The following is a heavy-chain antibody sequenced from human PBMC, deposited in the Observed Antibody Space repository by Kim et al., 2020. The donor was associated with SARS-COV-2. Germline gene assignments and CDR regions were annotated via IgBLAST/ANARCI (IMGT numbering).Heavy chain of an antibody. CDR2: ISSGSTYI. CDR1: GFTFSSYS. V-gene: IGHV3-21*01. CDR3: ARSRVTIPCNWFDP. Sequence: GGSLRLSCAASGFTFSSYSMNWVRQAPGKGLEWVSSISSGSTYIYYADSVKGRFTISRDNAKNSLYLQMNSLRADDTAVYYCARSRVTIPCNWFDPWGQGTLVTVSS. J-gene: IGHJ5*02. D-gene: IGHD3-3*01.